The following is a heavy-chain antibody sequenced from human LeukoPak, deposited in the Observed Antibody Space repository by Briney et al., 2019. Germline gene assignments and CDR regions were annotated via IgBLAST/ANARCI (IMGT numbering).Heavy chain of an antibody. V-gene: IGHV1-46*01. J-gene: IGHJ5*02. CDR3: ARGHTLWFDP. CDR2: INPNGGST. Sequence: ASVNVSCKASGYTFTSYYVHWVRQAPGQGLEWMGIINPNGGSTSYAQKFQGRVTITADESTSTAYMELSSLRSEDTAVYYCARGHTLWFDPWGQGTLVTVSS. CDR1: GYTFTSYY.